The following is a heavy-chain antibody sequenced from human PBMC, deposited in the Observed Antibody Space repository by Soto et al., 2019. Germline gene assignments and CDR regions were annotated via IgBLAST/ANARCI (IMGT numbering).Heavy chain of an antibody. Sequence: ASVKVSCKASGYTFTSYGISWVRQAPGQGLEWMGWISAYNGNTNYAQKLQGRVTMTTDTSTSTAYMELRSLRSDDTAVYYCARDRYRREAAGSYNCFAPWAQGTLVPVSS. D-gene: IGHD6-13*01. CDR1: GYTFTSYG. V-gene: IGHV1-18*01. CDR3: ARDRYRREAAGSYNCFAP. CDR2: ISAYNGNT. J-gene: IGHJ5*02.